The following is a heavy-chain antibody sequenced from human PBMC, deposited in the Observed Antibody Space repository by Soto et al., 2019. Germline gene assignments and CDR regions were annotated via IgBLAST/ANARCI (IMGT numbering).Heavy chain of an antibody. V-gene: IGHV1-69*12. CDR2: IMPIFRTP. J-gene: IGHJ6*02. D-gene: IGHD1-26*01. CDR3: ARDKDQLQLGGNYYYMLDV. Sequence: QVQLEQSGAEVKKPGSSVKVSCKASGGTFSNSAISWVRQAPGQGLEWLGGIMPIFRTPDYAQKFQGRVTITADESTSTAYMELSGLRSDDTAVYYCARDKDQLQLGGNYYYMLDVWGQGTTVTVSS. CDR1: GGTFSNSA.